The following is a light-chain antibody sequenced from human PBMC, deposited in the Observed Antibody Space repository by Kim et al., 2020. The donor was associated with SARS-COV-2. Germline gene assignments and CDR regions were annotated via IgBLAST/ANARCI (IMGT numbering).Light chain of an antibody. J-gene: IGKJ1*01. CDR3: MQGLQIPT. V-gene: IGKV2-28*01. CDR2: LAS. Sequence: PVTLGQPASISCRSSQSLGHSLDWYLQKPGQSPQLLIYLASNRASGVPDRFIGTGSGTDFTLYISEVEAEDVGVYYCMQGLQIPTFGQGTKVDIK. CDR1: QSLGHS.